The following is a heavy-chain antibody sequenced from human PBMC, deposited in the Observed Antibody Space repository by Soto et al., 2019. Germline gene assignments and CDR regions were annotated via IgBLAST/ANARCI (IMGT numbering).Heavy chain of an antibody. D-gene: IGHD3-9*01. Sequence: GGSLRLSCSASGFTFSSYAMRWVRQAPGKGLEYVSAISSNGGSTYYADSVKGRFTISRDNSKNTLYLQMSSLRAEDTAVYYCVKDLYNILTGYSTEFDYWGQGTLVTVSS. CDR3: VKDLYNILTGYSTEFDY. CDR2: ISSNGGST. V-gene: IGHV3-64D*06. J-gene: IGHJ4*02. CDR1: GFTFSSYA.